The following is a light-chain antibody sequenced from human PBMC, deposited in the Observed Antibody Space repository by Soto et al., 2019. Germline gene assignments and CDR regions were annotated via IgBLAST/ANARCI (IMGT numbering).Light chain of an antibody. CDR1: SSNIGSDY. J-gene: IGLJ1*01. CDR2: RNN. V-gene: IGLV1-47*01. Sequence: QSVLAQPPSASGTPGQRVTISCSGSSSNIGSDYVYWYQQFPGTAPKLLIYRNNQRPSGVPDRFSGSKSGTSASLAISGLRSEDEADYYCAAWDDSLSGYVFGTGTSHRP. CDR3: AAWDDSLSGYV.